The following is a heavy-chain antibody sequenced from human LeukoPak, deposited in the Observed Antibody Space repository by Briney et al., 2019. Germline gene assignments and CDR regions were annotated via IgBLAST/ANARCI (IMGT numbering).Heavy chain of an antibody. CDR2: IYNSGST. CDR1: GGSISSSTYY. J-gene: IGHJ5*02. Sequence: PSETLSLTCSVSGGSISSSTYYWGWIRQPPGKGLEWIGNIYNSGSTYYNPSLKSRVTISVDTSKNQFSLKLRSVTAADTAVYYCARQAYSSNLGWFDPWGQGTLVTVSS. CDR3: ARQAYSSNLGWFDP. D-gene: IGHD6-13*01. V-gene: IGHV4-39*01.